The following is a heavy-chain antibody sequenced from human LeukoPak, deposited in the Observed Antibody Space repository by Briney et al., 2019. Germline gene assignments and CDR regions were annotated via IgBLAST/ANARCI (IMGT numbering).Heavy chain of an antibody. Sequence: PGGSLRLSCAASGFTFSSYWMSWVRQAPGKGLEWVANIKQDGSEKYYVDSVKGRFTISRDNAKNSLYLQMNSLRAEDTAVYYCATQLYYDFWSGYYVPDYWGQGTLDTVSS. CDR1: GFTFSSYW. V-gene: IGHV3-7*01. CDR3: ATQLYYDFWSGYYVPDY. J-gene: IGHJ4*02. D-gene: IGHD3-3*01. CDR2: IKQDGSEK.